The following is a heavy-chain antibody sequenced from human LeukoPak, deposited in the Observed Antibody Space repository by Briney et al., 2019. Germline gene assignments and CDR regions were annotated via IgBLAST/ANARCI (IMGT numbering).Heavy chain of an antibody. Sequence: PSETLSLTCAAYGGSIRGYYWSWIRQPPGKGLEWIGEIDHSGSTNYNPSLKSRVTISVDTSKNQFSLKLSSVTAADTAVYYCARGAVAGTTDYWGQGTLVTVSS. D-gene: IGHD6-19*01. CDR1: GGSIRGYY. J-gene: IGHJ4*02. CDR2: IDHSGST. V-gene: IGHV4-34*01. CDR3: ARGAVAGTTDY.